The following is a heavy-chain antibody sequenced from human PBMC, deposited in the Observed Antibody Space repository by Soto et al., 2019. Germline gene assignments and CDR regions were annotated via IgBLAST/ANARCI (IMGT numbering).Heavy chain of an antibody. CDR3: AHIVVAGLGYYFDY. D-gene: IGHD6-19*01. J-gene: IGHJ4*02. CDR1: GFSLSSTRMA. CDR2: IYWDDDK. V-gene: IGHV2-5*02. Sequence: QITLKESGPTLVKPTQTLTLTCTFSGFSLSSTRMAVGWIRQPPGKALEWLAIIYWDDDKRYSPFLKSRLTTTKDTSKNQVVLTMSNMDPVDTARYYCAHIVVAGLGYYFDYWGQGTLGTVSS.